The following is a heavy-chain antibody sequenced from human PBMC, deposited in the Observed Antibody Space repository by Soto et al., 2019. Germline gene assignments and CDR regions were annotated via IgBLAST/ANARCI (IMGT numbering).Heavy chain of an antibody. D-gene: IGHD6-19*01. J-gene: IGHJ4*02. CDR3: ATSGGGWYLY. V-gene: IGHV1-8*01. CDR1: GYTFSSYD. Sequence: QVQLVQSGAEVKKPGASVKVSCKASGYTFSSYDINWVRQATGQGLEWMGWLNPNSGETGYAQKFQGRGTLTRNTSINTAYIERSSLTSDDTAVYYCATSGGGWYLYWGQGTLVTVSS. CDR2: LNPNSGET.